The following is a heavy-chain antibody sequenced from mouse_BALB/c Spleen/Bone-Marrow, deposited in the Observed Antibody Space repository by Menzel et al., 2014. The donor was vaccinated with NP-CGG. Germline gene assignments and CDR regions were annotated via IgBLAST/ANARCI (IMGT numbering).Heavy chain of an antibody. J-gene: IGHJ2*01. CDR2: INPSNGDT. CDR1: GYTFTSYW. D-gene: IGHD1-2*01. CDR3: TNYGYD. Sequence: VKLMESGAELVRPGASVKLSCKASGYTFTSYWIHWVKLRPGQGFEWIGEINPSNGDTNYNEKFKRKATLTVDKSSSTVYMQLSSLTSEDSAVYYCTNYGYDWGQGTTLTVSS. V-gene: IGHV1S16*01.